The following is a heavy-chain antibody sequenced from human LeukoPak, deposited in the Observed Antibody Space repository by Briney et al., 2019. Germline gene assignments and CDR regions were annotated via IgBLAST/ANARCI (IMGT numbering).Heavy chain of an antibody. CDR3: ARVIYYYYYMDV. Sequence: SETLSLTCTVSGGSISSHYWSWIRRPPGKGLEWIGYIYYSGSTNYNPSLKSRVTISVDTSKNQFSLKLSPVTAADTAVYYCARVIYYYYYMDVWGKGTTVTVSS. CDR1: GGSISSHY. CDR2: IYYSGST. J-gene: IGHJ6*03. V-gene: IGHV4-59*11.